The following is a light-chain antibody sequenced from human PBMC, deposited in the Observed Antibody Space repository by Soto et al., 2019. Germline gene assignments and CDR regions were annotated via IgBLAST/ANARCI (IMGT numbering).Light chain of an antibody. V-gene: IGLV1-40*01. CDR3: QSYDNSLSGHVV. CDR1: SSNIGALYD. Sequence: QSVLTQPPSVSGAPGPRVTISCTGSSSNIGALYDVNWYQQLPGTAPKLLIYDNNNRPSGVPDRFSGSKSGTSASLAITGLQAEDEADYYCQSYDNSLSGHVVFGGGTKVTVL. CDR2: DNN. J-gene: IGLJ2*01.